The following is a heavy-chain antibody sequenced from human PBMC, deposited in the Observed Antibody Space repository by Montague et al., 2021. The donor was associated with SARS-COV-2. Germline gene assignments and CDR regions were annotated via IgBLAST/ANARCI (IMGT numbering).Heavy chain of an antibody. D-gene: IGHD1-1*01. J-gene: IGHJ3*02. CDR3: ARGSVYNWNGDDDAFDI. Sequence: SLRLSCAASGFTFSSYSMNWVRQAPGKELEWVSSISSSSSYIYYADSVKGRFTISRDNAKNSLYLQMNSLRAEDTAVYYCARGSVYNWNGDDDAFDIWGQGTMVTVSS. CDR2: ISSSSSYI. CDR1: GFTFSSYS. V-gene: IGHV3-21*01.